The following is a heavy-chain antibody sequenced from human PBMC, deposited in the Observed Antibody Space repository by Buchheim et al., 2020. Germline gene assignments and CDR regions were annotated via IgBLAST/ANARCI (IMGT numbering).Heavy chain of an antibody. Sequence: QVQLQESGPGLVKPSQTLSLTCTVSGGSISSGGYYWRWIRQHPGKGLEWIGYIYYSGSTYYNPSLKSRVTISVDTSKNQFSLKLSSVTAADTAVYYCARVTPPENYYGSGSYYKGYYYGMDVWGQGTT. CDR3: ARVTPPENYYGSGSYYKGYYYGMDV. CDR2: IYYSGST. V-gene: IGHV4-31*03. D-gene: IGHD3-10*01. CDR1: GGSISSGGYY. J-gene: IGHJ6*02.